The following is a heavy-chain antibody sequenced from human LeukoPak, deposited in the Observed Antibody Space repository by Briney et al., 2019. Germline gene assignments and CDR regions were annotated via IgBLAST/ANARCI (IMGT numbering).Heavy chain of an antibody. CDR2: ISGSGGST. Sequence: QPGGSLRLSCATSGFTFSSYAMSWVRQAPGKGLEWVSAISGSGGSTYYADSVRGRFTISRDNSKNTLYLQMNSLRAEDTAVYYCATPPHGGYCSGGSCYSWGQGTLVTVSS. CDR1: GFTFSSYA. J-gene: IGHJ4*02. D-gene: IGHD2-15*01. CDR3: ATPPHGGYCSGGSCYS. V-gene: IGHV3-23*01.